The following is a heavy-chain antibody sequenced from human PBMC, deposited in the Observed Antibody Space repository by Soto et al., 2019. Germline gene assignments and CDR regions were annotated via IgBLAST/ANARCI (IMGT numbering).Heavy chain of an antibody. V-gene: IGHV1-2*02. Sequence: ASVKVSCKASGYTFTGYYMHWVRQAPGQGLEWMGWINPNSGGTNYAQKFQGRVTMTRDTSISTAYMELSRLRSDDTAVYYCARDSYGGNPYWYFDLWGRGTLVTVSS. J-gene: IGHJ2*01. CDR1: GYTFTGYY. CDR2: INPNSGGT. D-gene: IGHD2-15*01. CDR3: ARDSYGGNPYWYFDL.